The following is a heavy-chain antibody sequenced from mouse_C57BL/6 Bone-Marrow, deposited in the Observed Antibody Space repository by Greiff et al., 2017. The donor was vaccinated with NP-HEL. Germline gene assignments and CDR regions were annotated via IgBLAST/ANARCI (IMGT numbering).Heavy chain of an antibody. J-gene: IGHJ3*01. CDR3: ARLDLNYVGFAY. CDR1: GYTFTSYT. V-gene: IGHV1-4*01. Sequence: VQLQQSGAELARPGASVKMSCKASGYTFTSYTMHWVKQRPGQGLEWIGYINPSSGYTKYNQKFKDKATLTADKSSSTAYMQLSSLTSEDSAVYYCARLDLNYVGFAYWGQGTLVTVSA. D-gene: IGHD2-1*01. CDR2: INPSSGYT.